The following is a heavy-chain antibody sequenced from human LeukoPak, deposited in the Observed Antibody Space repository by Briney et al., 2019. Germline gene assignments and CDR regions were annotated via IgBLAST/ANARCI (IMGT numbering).Heavy chain of an antibody. Sequence: SETLSLTCAISGDSVSSNSAAWNWIRQSPSRGLEWLGRTYYRSKWYNDYAVSVKSRISIKPDTSKNQFSLQLNSVTPEDTAVYYCVGGWHYDYWGQGTLVTVSS. V-gene: IGHV6-1*01. D-gene: IGHD6-19*01. CDR3: VGGWHYDY. J-gene: IGHJ4*02. CDR1: GDSVSSNSAA. CDR2: TYYRSKWYN.